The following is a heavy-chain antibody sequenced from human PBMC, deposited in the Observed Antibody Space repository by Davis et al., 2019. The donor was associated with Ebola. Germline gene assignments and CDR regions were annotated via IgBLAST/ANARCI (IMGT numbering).Heavy chain of an antibody. V-gene: IGHV6-1*01. Sequence: PSETLSLTCAVSGDSVSISSGGYNWIRQSPSRGLEWLGRTYYSSKWYKDYAVPVKSRLTINPDTSKNQFSLQLNSVTPEDTAVYYCARGWLRSGLDVWGKGAAVIVSS. CDR2: TYYSSKWYK. CDR3: ARGWLRSGLDV. CDR1: GDSVSISSGG. D-gene: IGHD5-12*01. J-gene: IGHJ6*04.